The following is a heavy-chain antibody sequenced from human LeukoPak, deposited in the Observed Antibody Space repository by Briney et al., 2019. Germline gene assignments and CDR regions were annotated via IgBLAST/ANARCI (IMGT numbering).Heavy chain of an antibody. D-gene: IGHD1-26*01. Sequence: GGSLRLSCAASGFTFSDYGIHWVRQAPGKGLEWVAVIWYDGTNKYYGDSVKGRFTISRDNSKNTLYLQMNSLRAEYTAVYYFAKDRGSYSTTADSWGQGTLVTVSS. J-gene: IGHJ5*01. CDR3: AKDRGSYSTTADS. V-gene: IGHV3-33*06. CDR2: IWYDGTNK. CDR1: GFTFSDYG.